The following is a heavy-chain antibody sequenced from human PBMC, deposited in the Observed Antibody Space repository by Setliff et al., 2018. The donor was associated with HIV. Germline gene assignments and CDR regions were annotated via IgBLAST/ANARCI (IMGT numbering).Heavy chain of an antibody. CDR3: ARETGSYSSGWYWGDAIDI. CDR2: IKEDGSEK. J-gene: IGHJ3*02. CDR1: GFSISKFW. V-gene: IGHV3-7*05. Sequence: GGSLRLSCVFSGFSISKFWMSWVRQGPGKGLEWVASIKEDGSEKFYVDSVKGRFTIYRDIAENSLFLQINSLRVEDTAVYYCARETGSYSSGWYWGDAIDIWGQGTMVTVSS. D-gene: IGHD6-19*01.